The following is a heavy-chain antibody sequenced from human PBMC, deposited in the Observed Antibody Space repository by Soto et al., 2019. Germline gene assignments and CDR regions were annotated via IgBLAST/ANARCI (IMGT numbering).Heavy chain of an antibody. J-gene: IGHJ4*02. CDR3: ALRSMAVVPEY. D-gene: IGHD3-22*01. Sequence: SETRSLTCAVYGVSFSGYYWTWIRQPPGTGLEWIGEINHSGSTNYNPSLKSRVTISVDTPKNQFSLKLTSVTAADTAVYYCALRSMAVVPEYWGQGTLVTVSS. CDR1: GVSFSGYY. CDR2: INHSGST. V-gene: IGHV4-34*01.